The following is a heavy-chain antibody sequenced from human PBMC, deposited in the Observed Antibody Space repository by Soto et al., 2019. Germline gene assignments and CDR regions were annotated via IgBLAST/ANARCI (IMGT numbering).Heavy chain of an antibody. V-gene: IGHV3-23*01. CDR2: ISGGST. Sequence: PGGSLRLSCAASGFTFSNYAMSWVRQAPGKGLEWVSAISGGSTYYADSVKGRFTILRDNSKSTLYLLMNSLRAEDTAVFYCAKYVGNSYYYYMDVWGKGTTVTVS. CDR3: AKYVGNSYYYYMDV. CDR1: GFTFSNYA. J-gene: IGHJ6*03. D-gene: IGHD3-10*02.